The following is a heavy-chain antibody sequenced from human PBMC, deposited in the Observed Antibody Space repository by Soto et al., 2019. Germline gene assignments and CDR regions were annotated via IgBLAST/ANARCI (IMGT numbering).Heavy chain of an antibody. CDR1: GGSISSGGYS. D-gene: IGHD2-21*01. J-gene: IGHJ5*02. V-gene: IGHV4-30-2*01. Sequence: SETLSLTCAVSGGSISSGGYSWSWIRQPPGKGLEWIGYIYHSVSTYYNPSLKSRVTISVDRSKNQFSLKLSSVTAADTAVYFCARIPGPWGQGTLVTVSS. CDR3: ARIPGP. CDR2: IYHSVST.